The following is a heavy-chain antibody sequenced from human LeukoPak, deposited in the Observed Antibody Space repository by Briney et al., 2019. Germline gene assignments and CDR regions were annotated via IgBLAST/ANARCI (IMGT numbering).Heavy chain of an antibody. D-gene: IGHD3-3*01. J-gene: IGHJ4*02. CDR3: ARVDFWSGPDY. V-gene: IGHV1-8*03. CDR1: GYTFTSYG. CDR2: MNPNSGNT. Sequence: ASVKVSCKASGYTFTSYGINWERQATGQGLEWMGWMNPNSGNTGYAQKFQGRVTITRNTSISTAYMELSSLRSEDTAVYYCARVDFWSGPDYWGQGTLVTVSS.